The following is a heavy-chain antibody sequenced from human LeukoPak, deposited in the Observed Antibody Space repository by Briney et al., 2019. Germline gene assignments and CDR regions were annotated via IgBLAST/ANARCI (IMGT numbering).Heavy chain of an antibody. J-gene: IGHJ4*02. V-gene: IGHV4-38-2*02. Sequence: SETLSLTCTVSGYSINSSYYWGWIRQPPGSGLQWIGNIYHSGSTHYSPSLKSRVTISVDTSKNQFSLKLSSVTAADTAVYYCARSYSSSINYYFDYWGQGTLVTVSS. CDR3: ARSYSSSINYYFDY. D-gene: IGHD6-6*01. CDR2: IYHSGST. CDR1: GYSINSSYY.